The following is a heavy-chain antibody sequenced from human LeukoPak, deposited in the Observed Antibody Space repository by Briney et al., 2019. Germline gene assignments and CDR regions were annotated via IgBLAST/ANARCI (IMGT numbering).Heavy chain of an antibody. D-gene: IGHD3-3*01. CDR1: GFTFSSYS. V-gene: IGHV3-21*01. CDR2: ISSSSYI. CDR3: AKFTTYYDFWSGYDY. Sequence: GGSLRLSCAASGFTFSSYSMNWVRQAPGKGLEWVSSISSSSYIYYADSVKGRFTISRDNAKNPLYLQMNSLRAEDTAVYYCAKFTTYYDFWSGYDYWGQGTLVTVSS. J-gene: IGHJ4*02.